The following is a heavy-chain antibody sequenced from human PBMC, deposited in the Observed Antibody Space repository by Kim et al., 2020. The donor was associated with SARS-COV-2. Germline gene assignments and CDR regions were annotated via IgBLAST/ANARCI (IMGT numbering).Heavy chain of an antibody. CDR2: IYSGGST. J-gene: IGHJ6*03. CDR1: GFTVSSNY. Sequence: GGSLRLSCAASGFTVSSNYMSWVRQAPGKGLEWVSVIYSGGSTYYADSVKGRFTISRHNSKNTLYLQMNSLRAEDTAVYYCARGGGWDIQYYYMDVWGKGTTVTVSS. D-gene: IGHD2-15*01. CDR3: ARGGGWDIQYYYMDV. V-gene: IGHV3-53*04.